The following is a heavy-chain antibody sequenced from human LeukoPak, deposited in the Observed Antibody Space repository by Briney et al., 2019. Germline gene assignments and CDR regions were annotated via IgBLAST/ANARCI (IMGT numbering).Heavy chain of an antibody. CDR3: ARDLFLAAAEREGDDY. Sequence: ASVKVSCKASGYTFTGYYIHWVRQAPGQGLEWVGWINPNNGGTNYAQKFQGRVTTTRDTSISTAYMELSRLTSDDTAVYYCARDLFLAAAEREGDDYWGQGALITVSS. V-gene: IGHV1-2*02. J-gene: IGHJ4*02. CDR2: INPNNGGT. CDR1: GYTFTGYY. D-gene: IGHD6-13*01.